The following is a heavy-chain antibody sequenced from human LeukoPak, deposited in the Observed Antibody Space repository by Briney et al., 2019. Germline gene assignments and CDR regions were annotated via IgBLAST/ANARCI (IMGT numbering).Heavy chain of an antibody. V-gene: IGHV1-8*01. CDR2: VNPNSGNT. CDR1: GYTFTSYD. J-gene: IGHJ4*02. CDR3: AKQAGRGSYQYYFDS. D-gene: IGHD1-26*01. Sequence: ASVKDSCKASGYTFTSYDINWVRQATGQGLEWMGWVNPNSGNTGYAQKFQGRVTMTRNTSISTAYMELSSLRSEDTAVYYCAKQAGRGSYQYYFDSWGQGTLVTLSS.